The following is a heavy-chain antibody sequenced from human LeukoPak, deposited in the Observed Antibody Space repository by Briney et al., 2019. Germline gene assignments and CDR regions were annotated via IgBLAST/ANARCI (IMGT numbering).Heavy chain of an antibody. CDR1: GGSISSSSSY. V-gene: IGHV4-39*07. D-gene: IGHD6-6*01. Sequence: SETLSLTCTVSGGSISSSSSYWGWIRQPPGKGLEWIGSIYYSGSTYYNPSLKSRVTISVDTSKNQFSLKLSSVTAADTAVYYCARRGRSSNYFDYWGQGTLVTVSS. J-gene: IGHJ4*02. CDR3: ARRGRSSNYFDY. CDR2: IYYSGST.